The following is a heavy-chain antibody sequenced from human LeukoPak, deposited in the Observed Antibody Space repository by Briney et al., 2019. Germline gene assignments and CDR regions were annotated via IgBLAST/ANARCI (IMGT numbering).Heavy chain of an antibody. CDR2: ITSGGSTI. D-gene: IGHD1-1*01. J-gene: IGHJ5*02. CDR1: GFTFSSYN. V-gene: IGHV3-48*01. Sequence: GGSLRLSCAASGFTFSSYNMNWVRQAPGKGLEWVSYITSGGSTIYYADSVKGRFTISRDNSKNTLFLQMDSLRPEDTAVYYCVRGTWFDPWGQGTLVTVSS. CDR3: VRGTWFDP.